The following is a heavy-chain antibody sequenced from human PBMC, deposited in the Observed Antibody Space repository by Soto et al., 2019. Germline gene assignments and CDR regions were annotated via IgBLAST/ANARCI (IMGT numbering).Heavy chain of an antibody. D-gene: IGHD3-16*01. CDR3: ARDGWGSNWYFDL. CDR1: GVTFKDYG. J-gene: IGHJ2*01. Sequence: GALRLSCGAPGVTFKDYGMHWVRQAPGKGLEWVAVISYDGKQTYYADSVKGRFTISKDKSKRTLFLQMNSLRVDDTAVYYCARDGWGSNWYFDLWGRGTLVTVSS. CDR2: ISYDGKQT. V-gene: IGHV3-30*03.